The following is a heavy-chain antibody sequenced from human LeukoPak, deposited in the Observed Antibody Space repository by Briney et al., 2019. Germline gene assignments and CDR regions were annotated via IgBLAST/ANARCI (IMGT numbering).Heavy chain of an antibody. CDR3: ARDPIAAAGRVFDY. J-gene: IGHJ4*02. CDR2: IKQDGSEK. D-gene: IGHD6-13*01. V-gene: IGHV3-7*03. Sequence: ETLSLTCAVYGGSFNDYYWIWIRQPPGKGLEWVANIKQDGSEKYYVDSVRGRFTISRDNSKNTLYLQMNSLRAEDTAVYYCARDPIAAAGRVFDYWGQGTLVTVSS. CDR1: GGSFNDYY.